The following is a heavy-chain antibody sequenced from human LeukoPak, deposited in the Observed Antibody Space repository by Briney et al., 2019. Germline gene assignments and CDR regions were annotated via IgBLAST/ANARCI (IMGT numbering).Heavy chain of an antibody. CDR3: ARGAPNTSGWLLDY. Sequence: ASVKVSCRASGYGFTNYAMHWVRQAPGQRPEWVGCINAGKVDPKYSQKFQGRVTITGDTTASTAYMDVTGLTPEDTAVYYCARGAPNTSGWLLDYWGLGALVTVSS. CDR1: GYGFTNYA. CDR2: INAGKVDP. D-gene: IGHD6-19*01. J-gene: IGHJ4*02. V-gene: IGHV1-3*01.